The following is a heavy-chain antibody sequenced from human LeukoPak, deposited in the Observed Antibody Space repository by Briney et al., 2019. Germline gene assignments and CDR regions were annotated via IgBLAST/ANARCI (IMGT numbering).Heavy chain of an antibody. V-gene: IGHV4-59*12. CDR3: ARDPHCSSTNCPFDY. Sequence: SETLSLTCTVSGGFISSYYWYYIRQPPGKGLEWIGDIHYSGTTNYNPSLKSRVIISVDTSKSQFSLKLSSVTAADTAVYYCARDPHCSSTNCPFDYWGQGTLVIVSS. D-gene: IGHD2-2*01. J-gene: IGHJ4*02. CDR2: IHYSGTT. CDR1: GGFISSYY.